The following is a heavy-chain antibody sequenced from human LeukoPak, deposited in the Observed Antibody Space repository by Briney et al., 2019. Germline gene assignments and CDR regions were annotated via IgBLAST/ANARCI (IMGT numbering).Heavy chain of an antibody. CDR3: ARDLGVMVRAFDI. CDR1: GGSISSYY. CDR2: IYYSGST. V-gene: IGHV4-59*01. D-gene: IGHD5-18*01. J-gene: IGHJ3*02. Sequence: PSETLCLTCTVSGGSISSYYWSWSRQPPGWRLEWMGYIYYSGSTSYNPTLKSRVTISVDTTKNQISLKLRAVTAADTAVYYCARDLGVMVRAFDIWGQGTMVTVSS.